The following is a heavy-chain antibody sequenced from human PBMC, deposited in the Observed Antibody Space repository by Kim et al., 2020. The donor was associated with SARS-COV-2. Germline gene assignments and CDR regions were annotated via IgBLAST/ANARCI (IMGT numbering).Heavy chain of an antibody. CDR3: AKDPGTITFGGVIVIGAFDY. V-gene: IGHV3-23*01. J-gene: IGHJ4*02. D-gene: IGHD3-16*02. CDR1: GFTFSSYA. CDR2: ISGSGGST. Sequence: GGSLRLSCAASGFTFSSYAMSWVRQAPGKGLEWVSAISGSGGSTYYADSVKGRFTISRDNSKNTLYLQMNSLRAEGTAVYYCAKDPGTITFGGVIVIGAFDYWGQGTLVTVSS.